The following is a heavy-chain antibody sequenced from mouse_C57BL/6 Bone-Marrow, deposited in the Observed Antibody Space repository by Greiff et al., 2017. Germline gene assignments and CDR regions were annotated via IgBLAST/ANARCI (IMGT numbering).Heavy chain of an antibody. J-gene: IGHJ3*01. Sequence: EVQLQQSGAELVRPGASVKLSCTASGFNIKDDYMHWVKQRPEQGLEWIGWIDPENGDTEYASKFQGKATITADTSSNTAYLQLSSLTSEDTAVYYCTTAAYGYDGVAYWGQGTLVTVSA. V-gene: IGHV14-4*01. CDR1: GFNIKDDY. CDR3: TTAAYGYDGVAY. D-gene: IGHD2-2*01. CDR2: IDPENGDT.